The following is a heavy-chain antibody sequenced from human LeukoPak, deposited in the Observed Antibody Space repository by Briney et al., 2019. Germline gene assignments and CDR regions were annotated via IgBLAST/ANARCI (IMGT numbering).Heavy chain of an antibody. CDR2: IYYSGST. CDR3: ARASDSSGYGYFDY. CDR1: GGFISSYY. D-gene: IGHD3-22*01. Sequence: SDTLSLTCTVSGGFISSYYWSWMRQPPGKGLEWIGYIYYSGSTNYNPPLKSRVTISVDTSKHQFSLKLSSVTAADTAVYYCARASDSSGYGYFDYWGQGTLVTVSS. J-gene: IGHJ4*02. V-gene: IGHV4-59*07.